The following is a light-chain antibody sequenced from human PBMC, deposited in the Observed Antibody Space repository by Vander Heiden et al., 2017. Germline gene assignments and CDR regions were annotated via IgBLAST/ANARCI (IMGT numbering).Light chain of an antibody. CDR1: QILRSW. J-gene: IGKJ2*01. CDR3: QQYNSYSPYT. CDR2: KAS. V-gene: IGKV1-5*03. Sequence: DIQMTQSPSTLSASVEHRVTITCRASQILRSWLAWYQQKPVKDPNHLLYKASSLLRWVPSTFSGSGCGTEFTLTISSLQPDNFAIYLYQQYNSYSPYTFGQGTKLEI.